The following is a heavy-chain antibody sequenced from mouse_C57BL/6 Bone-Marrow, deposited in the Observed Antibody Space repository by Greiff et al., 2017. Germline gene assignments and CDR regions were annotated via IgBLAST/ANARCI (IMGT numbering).Heavy chain of an antibody. Sequence: EVHLVESGGGLVKPGGSLKLSCAASGFTFSSYAMSWVRQTPEKRLEWVATISDGGSYTYYPDNVKGRFTISRDNAKNNLYLQMSHLKSEDTAMYYWARDRGTGYFDVWGTGTTVTVSS. V-gene: IGHV5-4*01. CDR2: ISDGGSYT. D-gene: IGHD2-14*01. CDR3: ARDRGTGYFDV. J-gene: IGHJ1*03. CDR1: GFTFSSYA.